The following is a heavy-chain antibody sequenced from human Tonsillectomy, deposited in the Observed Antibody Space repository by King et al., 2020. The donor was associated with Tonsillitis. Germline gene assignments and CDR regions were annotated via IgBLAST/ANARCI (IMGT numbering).Heavy chain of an antibody. CDR1: GFTFQNFA. CDR2: LSWNSASI. J-gene: IGHJ4*02. V-gene: IGHV3-9*01. CDR3: AKARLMTTSGGVIAMGGGLDS. Sequence: EVQLVESGGGLVQPGRSLRLSCAASGFTFQNFAMHWVRQAPGKGLEWVSGLSWNSASIGYADSVKGRFTMSRDNAKNSLYLQMNSLRAEDTAFYYCAKARLMTTSGGVIAMGGGLDSWGQGTLVSVSS. D-gene: IGHD3-16*02.